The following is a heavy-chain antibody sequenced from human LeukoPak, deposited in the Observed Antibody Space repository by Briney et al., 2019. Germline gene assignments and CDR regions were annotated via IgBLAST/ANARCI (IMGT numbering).Heavy chain of an antibody. J-gene: IGHJ4*02. V-gene: IGHV4-4*07. Sequence: SETLSLTCTVSGGSISSYYWSWIRQPAGKGLEWIGRIYTSGSTNYNSSLKSRVTMSVDTSKNQFSLKLSSVTAADTAVYYCARESRYGDYVKYWGQGTLVTVSS. CDR2: IYTSGST. D-gene: IGHD4-17*01. CDR3: ARESRYGDYVKY. CDR1: GGSISSYY.